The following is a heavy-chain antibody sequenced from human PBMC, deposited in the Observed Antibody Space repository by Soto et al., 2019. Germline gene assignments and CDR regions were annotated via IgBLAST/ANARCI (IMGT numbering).Heavy chain of an antibody. V-gene: IGHV3-73*01. CDR3: TRRSFGVVNQFDY. J-gene: IGHJ4*02. CDR1: GFTFSGSA. CDR2: IRSKANSYAT. D-gene: IGHD3-3*01. Sequence: GGSLRLSCAASGFTFSGSAMHWVRQASGKGLEWVGRIRSKANSYATAYAASVKGRFTISRDDSKNTAYLQMNSLKTEDTAVYYCTRRSFGVVNQFDYWGQGTLVTVSS.